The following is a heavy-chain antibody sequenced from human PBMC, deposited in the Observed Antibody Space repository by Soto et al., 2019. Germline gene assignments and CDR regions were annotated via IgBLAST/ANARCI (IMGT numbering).Heavy chain of an antibody. CDR1: GGSFSGYY. CDR3: ARGFSVLRYFDWFLDYYGMDV. D-gene: IGHD3-9*01. J-gene: IGHJ6*02. CDR2: INHSGST. Sequence: ASETLSLTCAVYGGSFSGYYWSWIRQPPGKGLEWIGEINHSGSTNYNPSLKSRVTISVDTSKNQFSLKLSSVTAADTAVYYCARGFSVLRYFDWFLDYYGMDVWGQGTTVTVSS. V-gene: IGHV4-34*01.